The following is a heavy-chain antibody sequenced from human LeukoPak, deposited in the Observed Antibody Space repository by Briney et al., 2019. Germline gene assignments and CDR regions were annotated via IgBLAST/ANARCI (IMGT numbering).Heavy chain of an antibody. J-gene: IGHJ4*02. CDR1: GGSISSSNYY. CDR3: ARLTRGHTSGWTNFDY. D-gene: IGHD6-19*01. V-gene: IGHV4-39*01. CDR2: IYYSGST. Sequence: PSETLSLTGTVSGGSISSSNYYWGWIRQPPGKGLEWIGSIYYSGSTYYNPSLKSRVTMSVDTSKNQFSLKLSSVTAEDTAVFYCARLTRGHTSGWTNFDYWGQGTLVTVSS.